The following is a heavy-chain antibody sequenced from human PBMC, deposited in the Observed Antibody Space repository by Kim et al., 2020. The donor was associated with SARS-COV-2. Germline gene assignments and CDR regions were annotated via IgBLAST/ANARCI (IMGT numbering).Heavy chain of an antibody. CDR3: ARTGGSGSYYNGDVGY. D-gene: IGHD3-10*01. CDR2: IYYSGST. CDR1: GGSVSSGSYY. V-gene: IGHV4-61*01. Sequence: SETLSLTCTVSGGSVSSGSYYWSWIRQPPGKGLEWIGYIYYSGSTNYNPSLKSRVTISVDTSKNQFSLKLSSVTAADTAVYYCARTGGSGSYYNGDVGYWGQGTLVTVSS. J-gene: IGHJ4*02.